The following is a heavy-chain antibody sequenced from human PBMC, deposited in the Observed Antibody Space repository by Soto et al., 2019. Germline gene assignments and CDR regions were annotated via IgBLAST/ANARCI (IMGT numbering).Heavy chain of an antibody. CDR2: ILSMFGKA. J-gene: IGHJ4*02. D-gene: IGHD5-12*01. CDR3: ARVSASYSGYYFDY. CDR1: GGTFSSYA. V-gene: IGHV1-69*13. Sequence: VKVSCKASGGTFSSYAISWVRQAPGQGLEWMGGILSMFGKANYAQKFQGRVTITADHMELSSLRSEDTAVYYCARVSASYSGYYFDYWGQGTLVTVS.